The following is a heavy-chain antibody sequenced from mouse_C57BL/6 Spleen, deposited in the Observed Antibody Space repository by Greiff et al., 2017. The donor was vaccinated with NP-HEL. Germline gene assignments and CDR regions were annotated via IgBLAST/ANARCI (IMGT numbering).Heavy chain of an antibody. D-gene: IGHD2-5*01. CDR3: ARDGIYSNYEGAMDY. V-gene: IGHV1-19*01. Sequence: EVQLQQSGPVLVKPGASVKMSCKASGYTFTDYYMNWVKQSHGKSLEWIGVINPYNGGTSYNQKFKGKATLTVDKSSSTAYMELNSLTSEDSAVYYCARDGIYSNYEGAMDYWGQGTSVTVSS. CDR2: INPYNGGT. CDR1: GYTFTDYY. J-gene: IGHJ4*01.